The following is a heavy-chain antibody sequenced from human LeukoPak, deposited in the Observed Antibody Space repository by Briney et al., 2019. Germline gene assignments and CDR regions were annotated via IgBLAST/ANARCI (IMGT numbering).Heavy chain of an antibody. V-gene: IGHV3-48*04. CDR3: ARDVGSSWYNYIDY. D-gene: IGHD6-13*01. CDR1: GFTFSSYT. J-gene: IGHJ4*02. Sequence: GGSLRLSCAASGFTFSSYTMNWVRQPPGKGLEWVSNIGTSSTTIYYADSVKGRFTISRDNAKNSLYLQMNSLRAEDTAVYYCARDVGSSWYNYIDYWGQGTLVTVSS. CDR2: IGTSSTTI.